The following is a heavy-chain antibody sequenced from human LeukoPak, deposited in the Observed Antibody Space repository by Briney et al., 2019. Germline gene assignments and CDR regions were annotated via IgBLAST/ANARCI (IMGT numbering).Heavy chain of an antibody. CDR1: GFTFSTYA. J-gene: IGHJ2*01. CDR3: ARDSLGIRDWHFDL. Sequence: GGSLRLSCAASGFTFSTYAMSWVRQAPGKGLEWVSIISGSGGTIYYVDSVKGRFTISRDNAKNSLYLQMNSLRAEDTAVYYCARDSLGIRDWHFDLWGRGTLVTVSS. V-gene: IGHV3-23*01. D-gene: IGHD7-27*01. CDR2: ISGSGGTI.